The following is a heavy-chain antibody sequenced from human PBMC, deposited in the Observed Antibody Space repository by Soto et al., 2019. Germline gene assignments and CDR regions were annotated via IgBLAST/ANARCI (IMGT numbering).Heavy chain of an antibody. J-gene: IGHJ4*02. CDR1: GYIFINYY. CDR2: INPNGGST. Sequence: QVHLVQSGTEVKKPGASVKVSCKASGYIFINYYIHWVRQAPGQGLERIGIINPNGGSTNYAQKYRGRVTMARDTSASTVYMDLRSLSSDDTAVYYCARDLAAADYWCQGTLVTVSS. CDR3: ARDLAAADY. D-gene: IGHD6-13*01. V-gene: IGHV1-46*01.